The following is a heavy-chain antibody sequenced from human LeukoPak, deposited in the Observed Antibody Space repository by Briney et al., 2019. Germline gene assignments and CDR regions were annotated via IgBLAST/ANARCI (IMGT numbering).Heavy chain of an antibody. CDR1: GFTFDDYA. CDR3: AKANFPTTYYYDSSGSGRYYYGMDV. V-gene: IGHV3-43*02. D-gene: IGHD3-22*01. CDR2: ISGDGGTT. Sequence: GGSLRLSCAASGFTFDDYAMHWVRQAPGKGLEWGSLISGDGGTTYYADSVKGRFTISRDNSKNSLYLQMNSLRTEDTALFYCAKANFPTTYYYDSSGSGRYYYGMDVWGQGTTVTVSS. J-gene: IGHJ6*02.